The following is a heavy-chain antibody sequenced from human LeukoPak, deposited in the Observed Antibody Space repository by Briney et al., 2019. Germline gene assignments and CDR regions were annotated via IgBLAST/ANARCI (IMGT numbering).Heavy chain of an antibody. Sequence: SETLSLTCTVSGGSISSSSAYRGWIRQPPGKGLEWIGSIYYSKNTYYNPSLKSRVTISADTSKNQFSLTLGSVSATDAAVYYCVSPRGFSYGYFDYWGQGTLVTVSS. CDR1: GGSISSSSAY. CDR3: VSPRGFSYGYFDY. CDR2: IYYSKNT. V-gene: IGHV4-39*01. J-gene: IGHJ4*02. D-gene: IGHD5-18*01.